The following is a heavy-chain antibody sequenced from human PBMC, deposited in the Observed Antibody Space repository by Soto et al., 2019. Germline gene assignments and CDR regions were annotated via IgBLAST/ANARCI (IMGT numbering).Heavy chain of an antibody. CDR3: ASEPLAYCGGDCPLS. V-gene: IGHV3-21*01. D-gene: IGHD2-21*02. J-gene: IGHJ5*02. Sequence: VGSLRLSCAASGFTFSSYSMNWVRQAPGKGLEWVSSISSSSSYIYYADSVKGRFTTSRDNAKNSLYLQMNSLRAEDTAVYYCASEPLAYCGGDCPLSWGQGTLVSVSS. CDR1: GFTFSSYS. CDR2: ISSSSSYI.